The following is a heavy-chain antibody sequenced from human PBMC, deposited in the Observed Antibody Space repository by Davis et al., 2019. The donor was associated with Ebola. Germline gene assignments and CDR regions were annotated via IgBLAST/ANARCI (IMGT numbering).Heavy chain of an antibody. CDR2: IKSKTDGGTT. D-gene: IGHD3-9*01. J-gene: IGHJ4*02. CDR3: TKDRADPYYDILTGYYMVRYFDY. Sequence: GESLKISCAASGFTFSNAWMSWVRRAPGKGLEWVGRIKSKTDGGTTDYAAPVKGRFTISRDDSKNTLYLQMNSLKTEDTAVYYCTKDRADPYYDILTGYYMVRYFDYWGQGTLVTVSS. V-gene: IGHV3-15*01. CDR1: GFTFSNAW.